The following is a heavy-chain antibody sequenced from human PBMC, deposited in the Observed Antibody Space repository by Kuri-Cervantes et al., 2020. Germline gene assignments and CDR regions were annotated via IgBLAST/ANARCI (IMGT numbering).Heavy chain of an antibody. Sequence: GGSLRLSCAASGFTFSSYSMNWVRQAPGKGLEWVSYISSSGRTIYYADSVKGRFTISRDNAKNSLYLQMNSLRAEDTAVYYCAKDKPQSSGGMDVWGQGTTVTVSS. CDR1: GFTFSSYS. CDR2: ISSSGRTI. V-gene: IGHV3-48*01. CDR3: AKDKPQSSGGMDV. J-gene: IGHJ6*02. D-gene: IGHD3-22*01.